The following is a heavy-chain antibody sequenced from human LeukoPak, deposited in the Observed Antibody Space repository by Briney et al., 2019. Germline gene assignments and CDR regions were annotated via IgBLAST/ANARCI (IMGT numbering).Heavy chain of an antibody. CDR1: GYTLTELS. V-gene: IGHV1-24*01. Sequence: ASVKVSCKVSGYTLTELSMHWVRQAPGKGLEWMGGFDPEDGETIYAQKFQGRVTMTEDTSTDTAYMELSSLRSEDTAAYYCATIFSSGWYVGDYWGQGTLVTVSS. CDR2: FDPEDGET. CDR3: ATIFSSGWYVGDY. D-gene: IGHD6-19*01. J-gene: IGHJ4*02.